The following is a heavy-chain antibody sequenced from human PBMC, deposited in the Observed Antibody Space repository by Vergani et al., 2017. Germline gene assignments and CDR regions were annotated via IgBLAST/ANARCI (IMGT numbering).Heavy chain of an antibody. V-gene: IGHV3-23*01. CDR2: ISGSGGST. J-gene: IGHJ6*03. CDR3: ARVDTQVPATSHFYYMDV. D-gene: IGHD6-25*01. CDR1: GFTFSGYA. Sequence: EVQLLESGGGLVQPGGSLRLSCEASGFTFSGYAMSWVRQAPGKGLGWVSAISGSGGSTYYADSVKGRFTISRDNSKNTLYLQMNSLRAEDTAVYYCARVDTQVPATSHFYYMDVWGKGTTVVVSS.